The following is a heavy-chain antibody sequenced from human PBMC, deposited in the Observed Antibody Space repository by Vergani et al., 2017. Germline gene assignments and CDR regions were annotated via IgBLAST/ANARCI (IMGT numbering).Heavy chain of an antibody. CDR3: AKGGYDFWSVDY. V-gene: IGHV3-30*18. CDR2: ISYDGSNK. J-gene: IGHJ4*02. D-gene: IGHD3-3*01. CDR1: GFTFSSYG. Sequence: QVQLVESGGGVVQPGRSLRLSCAASGFTFSSYGMHWVRQAPGKGLEWVAVISYDGSNKYYADSVKGRFTISRDNSKNTLYLQMNSLGAEDTAVYYCAKGGYDFWSVDYWGQGTLVTVSS.